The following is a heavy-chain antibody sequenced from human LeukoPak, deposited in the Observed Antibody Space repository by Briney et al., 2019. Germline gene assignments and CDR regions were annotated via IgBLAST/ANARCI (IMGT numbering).Heavy chain of an antibody. CDR1: GFTFSSYT. CDR3: ARDAGYSSGWQNWGRDYFDY. V-gene: IGHV3-21*05. J-gene: IGHJ4*02. D-gene: IGHD6-19*01. Sequence: GGSLRLSCAASGFTFSSYTMNWVRQAPGKGLEWVSYISSSSSYTNYADSVKGRFTISRDNAKNSLYLQMNSLRAEDTAVYYCARDAGYSSGWQNWGRDYFDYWGQGTLVTVSS. CDR2: ISSSSSYT.